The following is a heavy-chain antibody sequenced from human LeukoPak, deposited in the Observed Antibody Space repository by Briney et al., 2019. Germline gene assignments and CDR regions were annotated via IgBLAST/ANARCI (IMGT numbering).Heavy chain of an antibody. V-gene: IGHV3-48*03. D-gene: IGHD3-3*01. J-gene: IGHJ4*02. CDR1: GFTFSSYE. CDR3: ASQDYDFWSGYFDY. CDR2: ISSSGSTI. Sequence: GGSLRLSCAASGFTFSSYEMNWVRQAPGKGLEWVSYISSSGSTIYYADSVKGRFTISRDNAKNSLYLQMNSLRAEDTAVYYCASQDYDFWSGYFDYWGQGTLVTVSS.